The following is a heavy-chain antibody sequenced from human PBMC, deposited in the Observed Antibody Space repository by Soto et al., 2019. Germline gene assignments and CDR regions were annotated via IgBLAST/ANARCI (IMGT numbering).Heavy chain of an antibody. Sequence: GGSLRLSCGASGFTFSSYWMHWVRQAPGKGLVWVSRVNTDESRTSYADSVKGRFTISRDNAKNTLYLQMNSLRAEDTAVYYCARVLNGQWYFDYWGQGTQVTVSS. J-gene: IGHJ4*02. D-gene: IGHD6-19*01. CDR1: GFTFSSYW. V-gene: IGHV3-74*01. CDR2: VNTDESRT. CDR3: ARVLNGQWYFDY.